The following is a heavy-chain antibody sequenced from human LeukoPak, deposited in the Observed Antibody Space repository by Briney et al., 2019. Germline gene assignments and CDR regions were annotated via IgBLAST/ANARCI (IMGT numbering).Heavy chain of an antibody. Sequence: SETLFLTCTVSGGSISSYYWSWIRQPPGKGLEWIGCIYYSGSTNYNPSLKSRVTISVDTSKNQFSLRLNSVTAADTAVYYCARDSAVVPRPLYYWGQGVLVTVSS. CDR1: GGSISSYY. CDR2: IYYSGST. CDR3: ARDSAVVPRPLYY. J-gene: IGHJ4*02. V-gene: IGHV4-59*01. D-gene: IGHD2-2*01.